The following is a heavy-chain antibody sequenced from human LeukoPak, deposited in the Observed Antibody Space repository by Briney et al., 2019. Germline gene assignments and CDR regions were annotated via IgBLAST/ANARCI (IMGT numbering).Heavy chain of an antibody. CDR2: ISGSGGST. Sequence: GGSLRLSCAASGFTFSSYAMSWVRQAPGKGLERVSAISGSGGSTYYADSVKGRFTISRDNSKNTLYLQMNSLRAEDTAVYYCAKGGYSSGWTFPLFDYWGQGTLVTVSS. CDR3: AKGGYSSGWTFPLFDY. D-gene: IGHD6-19*01. J-gene: IGHJ4*02. CDR1: GFTFSSYA. V-gene: IGHV3-23*01.